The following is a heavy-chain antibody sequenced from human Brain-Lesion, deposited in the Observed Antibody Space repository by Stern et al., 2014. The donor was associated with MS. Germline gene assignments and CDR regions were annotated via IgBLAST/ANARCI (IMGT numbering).Heavy chain of an antibody. CDR2: ISWNSGTI. Sequence: EVQLVQSGGDLVQPGRSLRLSCAAFGLTFADYAMPWVRQAPGKGLEWVAGISWNSGTIGYADSVKGRFTTSRDNAYSSLYLQMNSLRPEDTALYYCARDITGSSAYFAYWGQGTLVTVSS. CDR3: ARDITGSSAYFAY. J-gene: IGHJ4*02. CDR1: GLTFADYA. D-gene: IGHD1-14*01. V-gene: IGHV3-9*01.